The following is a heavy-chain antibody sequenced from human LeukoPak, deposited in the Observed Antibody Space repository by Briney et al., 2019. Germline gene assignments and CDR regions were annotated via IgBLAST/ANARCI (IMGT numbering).Heavy chain of an antibody. CDR3: ARDSWNAEEPFDY. Sequence: PGGSLRLSCAASGFTFSSYGLHWVRQAPGKGLEWVAFIRYHTSNKDYADPVKGRFTISRDNSKNTLYLHMNSLRPEDTAVYYCARDSWNAEEPFDYWGQGTLVTVSS. V-gene: IGHV3-30*02. CDR2: IRYHTSNK. J-gene: IGHJ4*02. CDR1: GFTFSSYG. D-gene: IGHD1-1*01.